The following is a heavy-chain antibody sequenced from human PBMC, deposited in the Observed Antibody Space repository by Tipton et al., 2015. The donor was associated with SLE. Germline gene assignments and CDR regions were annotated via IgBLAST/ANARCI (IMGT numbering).Heavy chain of an antibody. V-gene: IGHV4-39*07. D-gene: IGHD3-22*01. CDR1: GGSISSSSYY. J-gene: IGHJ4*02. CDR3: ARDYYDSSGYFDY. CDR2: IYYSGST. Sequence: TLSLTCTVSGGSISSSSYYWGWIRQPPGKGLEWIGSIYYSGSTYYNPSLKSRVTISVDTSKNQFSLKLSSVTAADTAVYYCARDYYDSSGYFDYWGQGTLVTVSS.